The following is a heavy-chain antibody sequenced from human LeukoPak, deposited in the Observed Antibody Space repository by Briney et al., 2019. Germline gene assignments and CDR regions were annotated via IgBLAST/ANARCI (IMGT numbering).Heavy chain of an antibody. V-gene: IGHV4-34*01. CDR2: INHSGST. J-gene: IGHJ5*02. Sequence: SETLSLTCAVYGGSFSGYYWSWIRQPPGKGLEWIGEINHSGSTNYNPSLKSRVTISVDTSKNQCSLKLSSVTAAETAVYYCATQFPENWFDPWGQGTLVTVSS. CDR1: GGSFSGYY. CDR3: ATQFPENWFDP.